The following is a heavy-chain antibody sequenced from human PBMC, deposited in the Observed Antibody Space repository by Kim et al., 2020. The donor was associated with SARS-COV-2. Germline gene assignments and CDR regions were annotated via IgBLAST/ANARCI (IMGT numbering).Heavy chain of an antibody. CDR3: ARGYWAGYYYYGMDV. D-gene: IGHD2-8*02. Sequence: PSLKSRVTISVDTSKNHFSLKLSSVTAADTAVYYWARGYWAGYYYYGMDVWGQGTTVTVSS. V-gene: IGHV4-34*01. J-gene: IGHJ6*02.